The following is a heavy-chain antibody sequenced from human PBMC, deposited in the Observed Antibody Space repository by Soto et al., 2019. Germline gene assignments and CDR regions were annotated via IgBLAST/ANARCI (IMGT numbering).Heavy chain of an antibody. J-gene: IGHJ4*02. Sequence: QVQLVESGGGVVQPGRSLRLSCEASGFTFNSYGMHWVRQSPGKGLEWVAGILYDGTNRYYADSVKGRFTISRDNSNNTLYLQMNSLRVEDTAVYYCAKRRGQNYDFWSGYYFDPWGQGTLVTVSS. V-gene: IGHV3-30*18. D-gene: IGHD3-3*01. CDR2: ILYDGTNR. CDR1: GFTFNSYG. CDR3: AKRRGQNYDFWSGYYFDP.